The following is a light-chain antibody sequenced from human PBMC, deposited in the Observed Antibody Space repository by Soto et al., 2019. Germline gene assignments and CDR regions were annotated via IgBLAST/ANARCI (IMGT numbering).Light chain of an antibody. J-gene: IGKJ1*01. CDR1: QSISRW. V-gene: IGKV1-5*01. CDR3: KQYENSWT. Sequence: DLESPPSPSNRSASVGDRAPITGRASQSISRWLAWYPQKLGKAPHLLIYDASNLESGVPSRFSGSGSGTEFTLTIRTIKPDHSETYYRKQYENSWTGGQGTQVDIK. CDR2: DAS.